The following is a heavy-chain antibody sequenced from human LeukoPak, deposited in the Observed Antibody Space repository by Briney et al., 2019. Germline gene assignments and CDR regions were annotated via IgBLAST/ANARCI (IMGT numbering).Heavy chain of an antibody. V-gene: IGHV1-69*10. CDR3: ARDIRGCSGGSCYSEGFNYYGRDV. CDR2: IIPIFGIA. CDR1: GGTFSSYA. J-gene: IGHJ6*02. Sequence: SVKVSCKASGGTFSSYAISWVRQAPGQGLEWMGRIIPIFGIANYAQKLQGRVTITADKSTSTAYMELSSLRSEDTAVYYCARDIRGCSGGSCYSEGFNYYGRDVWGQGTTVTVSS. D-gene: IGHD2-15*01.